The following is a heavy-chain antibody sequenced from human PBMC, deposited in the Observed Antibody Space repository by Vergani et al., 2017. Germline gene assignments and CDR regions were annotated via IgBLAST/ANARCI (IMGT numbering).Heavy chain of an antibody. CDR1: GDSVSSNSAA. CDR2: TYYRSKWYN. Sequence: QVQLQQSGPGLVKPSQTLSLTCAISGDSVSSNSAAWNWIRQSPSRGLEWLGRTYYRSKWYNDYAVSVKSRITINPDTSKNQFSLQLNSVTPEDTAVYYCARGGGYCSSTSCYIPNGYYYYYMDVWGKGTTVTVSS. V-gene: IGHV6-1*01. J-gene: IGHJ6*03. D-gene: IGHD2-2*02. CDR3: ARGGGYCSSTSCYIPNGYYYYYMDV.